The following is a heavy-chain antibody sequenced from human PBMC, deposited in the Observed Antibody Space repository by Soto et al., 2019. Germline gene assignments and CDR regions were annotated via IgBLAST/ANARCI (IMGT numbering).Heavy chain of an antibody. V-gene: IGHV1-69*13. CDR2: IVPDYGIT. J-gene: IGHJ4*02. CDR3: AREGSGYNF. Sequence: SVKVSWKASGYSFTGFDLNWVRQAPGQGLEWMGGIVPDYGITNYAQRFRGRLTITADESKSTGYMELISMRSDDTAVYDCAREGSGYNFWGQGTQVT. CDR1: GYSFTGFD. D-gene: IGHD5-12*01.